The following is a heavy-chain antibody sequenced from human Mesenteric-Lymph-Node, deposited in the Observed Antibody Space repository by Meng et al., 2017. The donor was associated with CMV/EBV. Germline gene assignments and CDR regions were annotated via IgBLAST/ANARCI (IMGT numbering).Heavy chain of an antibody. Sequence: GESLKISCAASGFTFSSYGISWVRQAPGQGLEWMGWISAYNGNTHYAQKLQGRVTMTTDTSTSTAYMELRSLRSDDTAVYYCARGYSASYSYFDYWGQGTLVTVSS. D-gene: IGHD1-26*01. CDR2: ISAYNGNT. J-gene: IGHJ4*02. CDR1: GFTFSSYG. CDR3: ARGYSASYSYFDY. V-gene: IGHV1-18*01.